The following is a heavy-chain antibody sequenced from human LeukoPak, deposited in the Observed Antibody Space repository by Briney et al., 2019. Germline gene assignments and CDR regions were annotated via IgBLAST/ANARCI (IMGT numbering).Heavy chain of an antibody. V-gene: IGHV1-18*01. CDR1: GYTFTSYG. CDR3: ARDFGYSSGWYGLH. J-gene: IGHJ4*02. Sequence: GASVKVSCKASGYTFTSYGISWVRQAPGQGLEWMARISAYNGNTNYAQKLQGRVTMTTDTSTSTAYMELRSLRSDDTAVYYCARDFGYSSGWYGLHWGQGTLVTVSS. CDR2: ISAYNGNT. D-gene: IGHD6-19*01.